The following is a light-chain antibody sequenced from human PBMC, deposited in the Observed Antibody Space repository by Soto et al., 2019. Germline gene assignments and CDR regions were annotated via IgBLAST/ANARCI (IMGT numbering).Light chain of an antibody. V-gene: IGLV2-14*01. J-gene: IGLJ1*01. CDR1: SSDIGSHNH. Sequence: QSALTQPASVSGSPGQSIAISCTGTSSDIGSHNHVSWYRQYPGKAPKLIIFEVNNRPSGVSDRFSGSKSGSTASLTISGLQAEDEADYYCNSLSAAGTSYVFGTGTKVTVL. CDR2: EVN. CDR3: NSLSAAGTSYV.